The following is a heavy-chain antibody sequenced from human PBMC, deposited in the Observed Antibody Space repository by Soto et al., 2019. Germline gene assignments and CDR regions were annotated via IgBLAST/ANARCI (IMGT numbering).Heavy chain of an antibody. Sequence: PGGSLSLSCAASGFTFSSYAMHWVRQAPGKGLEYVSAISSNGGSTYYADSVKGRFTISRDNSKNTLYLQMGSLRAEDMAVYYCARGEWGVWPYVDIHFGLWGRGSL. V-gene: IGHV3-64*02. J-gene: IGHJ2*01. D-gene: IGHD4-17*01. CDR2: ISSNGGST. CDR3: ARGEWGVWPYVDIHFGL. CDR1: GFTFSSYA.